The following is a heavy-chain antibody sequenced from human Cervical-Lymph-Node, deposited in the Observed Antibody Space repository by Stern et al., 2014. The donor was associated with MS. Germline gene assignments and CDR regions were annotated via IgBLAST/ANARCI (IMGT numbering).Heavy chain of an antibody. CDR1: GFAFSTYG. V-gene: IGHV3-30*03. Sequence: VQLVESGGGVVQPGRSLRLSCSPSGFAFSTYGMHWVRQAPGKGLEWVALISFDGANTYYADSVKGRFTISRDNPKNTLYLQMKSLRGEDTAVYYCARGSDWYPLDYWGQGTLVTVSS. D-gene: IGHD6-19*01. CDR2: ISFDGANT. CDR3: ARGSDWYPLDY. J-gene: IGHJ4*02.